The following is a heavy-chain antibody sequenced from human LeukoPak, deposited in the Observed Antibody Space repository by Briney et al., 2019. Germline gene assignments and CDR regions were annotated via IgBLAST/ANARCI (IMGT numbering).Heavy chain of an antibody. J-gene: IGHJ6*04. Sequence: PGGSLRLSCAASGFTFSSYEMNWVGQAPGKGLEWVSYISSSGSTIYYADSVKGRFTISRDNAKNSLYLQMNSLRAVDTAVYYCAELGITMIGGVWGKGTTVTISS. CDR2: ISSSGSTI. CDR1: GFTFSSYE. V-gene: IGHV3-48*03. D-gene: IGHD3-10*02. CDR3: AELGITMIGGV.